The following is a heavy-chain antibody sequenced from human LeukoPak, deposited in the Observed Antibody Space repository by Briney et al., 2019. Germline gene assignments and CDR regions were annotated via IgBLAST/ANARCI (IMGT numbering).Heavy chain of an antibody. CDR1: GFTFSSYS. D-gene: IGHD5-18*01. CDR2: ISSSSTYI. Sequence: GGSLRLSCAASGFTFSSYSMNWVRQPPGKGLEWVSSISSSSTYIYYADSVKGRFTISRDNAKNSLYLQMNSLRGEDTAVYYCARAGGYSYGYSFDYWGQGTLVTVSS. J-gene: IGHJ4*02. V-gene: IGHV3-21*01. CDR3: ARAGGYSYGYSFDY.